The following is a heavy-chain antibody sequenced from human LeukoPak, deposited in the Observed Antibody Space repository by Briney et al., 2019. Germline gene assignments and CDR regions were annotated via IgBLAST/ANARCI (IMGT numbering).Heavy chain of an antibody. CDR1: GGSISRGSYY. D-gene: IGHD4-17*01. CDR3: ARGPSGDYGDYYYYYYMDV. CDR2: IYTSGST. J-gene: IGHJ6*03. Sequence: PSQTLSLTCTVSGGSISRGSYYWSWIRQPAGKGLEWIGRIYTSGSTNYNPSLKSRVTISVDASKNQFSLKLSSVTAAGTAVYYCARGPSGDYGDYYYYYYMDVWGKGTTVTISS. V-gene: IGHV4-61*02.